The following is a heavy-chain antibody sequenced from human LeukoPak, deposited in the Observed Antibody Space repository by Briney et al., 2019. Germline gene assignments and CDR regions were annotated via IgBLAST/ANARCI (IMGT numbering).Heavy chain of an antibody. Sequence: SETLSLTCAVYGGSFSGYYWGWIRQPPGKGLEWIGEINHSGSTNYNPSLKSRVTISVDTSKNQFSLKLSSVTAADTAVYYCARPRRDAFDIWGQGTMVTVSS. CDR2: INHSGST. J-gene: IGHJ3*02. V-gene: IGHV4-34*01. CDR3: ARPRRDAFDI. CDR1: GGSFSGYY.